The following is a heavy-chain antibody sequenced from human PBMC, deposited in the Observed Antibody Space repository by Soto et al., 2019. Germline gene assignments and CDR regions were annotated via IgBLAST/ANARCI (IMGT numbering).Heavy chain of an antibody. V-gene: IGHV4-39*01. CDR2: IYYSGST. Sequence: SETLSLTCTVSGGSISSSSYYWGWIRQPPGKGLEWIGSIYYSGSTYYNPSLKSRVTISVDTSKNQFSLKLSSVTAADTAVYYCARRWDVLRYFDGAFENWFDPWGQGTLVTVSS. J-gene: IGHJ5*02. D-gene: IGHD3-9*01. CDR1: GGSISSSSYY. CDR3: ARRWDVLRYFDGAFENWFDP.